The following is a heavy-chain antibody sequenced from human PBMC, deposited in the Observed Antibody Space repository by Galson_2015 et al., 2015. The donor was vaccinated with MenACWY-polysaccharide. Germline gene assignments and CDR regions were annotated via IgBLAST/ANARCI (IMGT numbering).Heavy chain of an antibody. CDR1: GYTFTGYY. J-gene: IGHJ4*02. Sequence: SVKVSCKASGYTFTGYYIHWVRQAPGQGLEWMGWINPNSGGTNYAQKFQGWVTMTRDTSITTAYMELSRLRSGDTAVYYCARGGRSYYYDSSGSEYSFDYWGQGTLVTVS. CDR2: INPNSGGT. V-gene: IGHV1-2*04. CDR3: ARGGRSYYYDSSGSEYSFDY. D-gene: IGHD3-22*01.